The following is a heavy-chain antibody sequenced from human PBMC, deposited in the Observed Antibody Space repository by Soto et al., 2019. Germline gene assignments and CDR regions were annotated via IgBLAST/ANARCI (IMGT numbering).Heavy chain of an antibody. CDR2: INHSGST. CDR1: GGSFSGYY. Sequence: QVQLQQWGAGLLKPSETLSLTCAVYGGSFSGYYWSWIRQPPGKGLEWIGEINHSGSTNYNPSLKSLVTIPVDTPKTQFPQKQSSVTAADTAVYCCARGGGIPMVRGVFSHWGQGTLVPLPP. CDR3: ARGGGIPMVRGVFSH. D-gene: IGHD3-10*01. V-gene: IGHV4-34*01. J-gene: IGHJ4*02.